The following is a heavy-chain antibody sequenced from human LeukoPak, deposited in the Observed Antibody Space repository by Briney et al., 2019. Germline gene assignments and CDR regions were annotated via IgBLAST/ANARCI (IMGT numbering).Heavy chain of an antibody. Sequence: NPSETLSLTCTVSGGSISSYYWSWIRQPPGKGLEWIGYIYYSGSTYYNPSLKSRVTISVDTSKNQFSLKLSSVTAADTAVYYCARVNYYGSGSYVEYWGQGTLVTVSS. CDR2: IYYSGST. CDR1: GGSISSYY. V-gene: IGHV4-59*08. J-gene: IGHJ4*02. CDR3: ARVNYYGSGSYVEY. D-gene: IGHD3-10*01.